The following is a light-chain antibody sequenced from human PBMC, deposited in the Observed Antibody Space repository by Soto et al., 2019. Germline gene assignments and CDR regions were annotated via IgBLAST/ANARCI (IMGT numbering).Light chain of an antibody. J-gene: IGKJ1*01. Sequence: DIQITQSPSSLSASVGDRVTITCRASQSISSWLAWYQQKPGKAPKLLIYDASSLKSGVPSRFSGSGSGTEFTLTISSLQPDDFATYYCQHYNTYPWTFGQGTKVDIK. V-gene: IGKV1-5*01. CDR1: QSISSW. CDR3: QHYNTYPWT. CDR2: DAS.